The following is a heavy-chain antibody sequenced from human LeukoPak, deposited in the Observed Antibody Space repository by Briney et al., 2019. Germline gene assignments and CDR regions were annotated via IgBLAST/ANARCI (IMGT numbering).Heavy chain of an antibody. D-gene: IGHD6-19*01. CDR1: GYTLTELS. J-gene: IGHJ4*02. CDR3: ATGGSGWSRGFY. Sequence: ASVKVSCKVSGYTLTELSMHWVRQAPGKGLEWMGGFDPEDGETIYAQKFQGRVTMTEDTSTDTAYMELGSLRSEDTAVYYCATGGSGWSRGFYWGQGTLVTVSS. V-gene: IGHV1-24*01. CDR2: FDPEDGET.